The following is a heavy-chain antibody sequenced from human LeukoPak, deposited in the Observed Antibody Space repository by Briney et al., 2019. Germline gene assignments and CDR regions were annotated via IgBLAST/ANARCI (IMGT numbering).Heavy chain of an antibody. CDR2: INPNSGGT. Sequence: ASVKVSCKASGYTFTGYYMHWVRQAPGQGLEWMGWINPNSGGTNYAQKFQGRVTMTRDTSISTAYMELSRLRSDDTAVYYCARGAGGYSGYDPNFDYWGQGTLVTVSS. D-gene: IGHD5-12*01. J-gene: IGHJ4*02. V-gene: IGHV1-2*02. CDR1: GYTFTGYY. CDR3: ARGAGGYSGYDPNFDY.